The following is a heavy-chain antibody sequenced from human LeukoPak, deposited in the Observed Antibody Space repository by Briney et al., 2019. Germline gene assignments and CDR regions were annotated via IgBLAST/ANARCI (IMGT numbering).Heavy chain of an antibody. J-gene: IGHJ5*02. CDR3: ASLEGRVRTWFDP. CDR1: GGSFSGYY. CDR2: INHSGST. D-gene: IGHD3-10*01. V-gene: IGHV4-34*01. Sequence: SETLSLTCAVYGGSFSGYYWSWIRQPPGKGLEWIGEINHSGSTNYNPSLKSRVTISVDTSKNQFSLKLSSVTAADTAVYYCASLEGRVRTWFDPWGQGTLVTVSS.